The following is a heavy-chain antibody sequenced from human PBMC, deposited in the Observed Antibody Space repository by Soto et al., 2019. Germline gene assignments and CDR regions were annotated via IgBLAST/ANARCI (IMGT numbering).Heavy chain of an antibody. D-gene: IGHD4-17*01. CDR3: ERGNCDYGESFDY. CDR1: GVSISSCNW. Sequence: SETLSLTCAVSGVSISSCNWWWWGRAPRGERVEWIGEIYHSGSNNYNPSLKSRVTISVDKSKNQFSLQLNSVTAADTAVYYYERGNCDYGESFDYWGQGTLVTVSS. J-gene: IGHJ4*02. CDR2: IYHSGSN. V-gene: IGHV4-4*02.